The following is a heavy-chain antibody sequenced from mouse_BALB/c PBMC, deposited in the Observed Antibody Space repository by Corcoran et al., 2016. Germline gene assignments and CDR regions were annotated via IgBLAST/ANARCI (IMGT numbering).Heavy chain of an antibody. CDR2: INTYTGEP. D-gene: IGHD2-14*01. CDR3: ASHTISTTRPFAY. V-gene: IGHV9-1*02. CDR1: GYTFTNYG. J-gene: IGHJ3*01. Sequence: QIQLVQSGPELKKPGETVKISCKASGYTFTNYGMNWVKQAPGKGLKWMGWINTYTGEPTYADDFKGRFAFSLETSASTAYLQINNLKNEDMATYFCASHTISTTRPFAYWGQGTLVTVSA.